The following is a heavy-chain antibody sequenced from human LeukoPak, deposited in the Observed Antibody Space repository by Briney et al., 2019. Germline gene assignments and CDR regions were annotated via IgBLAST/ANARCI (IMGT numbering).Heavy chain of an antibody. CDR1: GFTVSSNY. CDR3: ASRIATAGSVDY. D-gene: IGHD6-13*01. Sequence: GGSLRLSCAASGFTVSSNYMSWVRQAPGKGLEWVSVIYSSGSTYYADTEKGRFTIPRDNSKNTLHLQMHTLRAEDTAVYYCASRIATAGSVDYWGQGTLATVSS. J-gene: IGHJ4*02. CDR2: IYSSGST. V-gene: IGHV3-53*01.